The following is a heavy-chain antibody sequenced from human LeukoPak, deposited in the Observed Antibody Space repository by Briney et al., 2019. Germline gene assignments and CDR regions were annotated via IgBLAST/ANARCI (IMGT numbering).Heavy chain of an antibody. J-gene: IGHJ3*02. V-gene: IGHV3-48*03. CDR2: ISSSGSTI. CDR3: ASNYDILTGYDI. CDR1: GFTFSSYE. Sequence: GGSLRLSCAASGFTFSSYEMNWVRQAPGKGLEWVSYISSSGSTIYYADSVKGRFTISRDNSKNTLYLQMNSLRAEDTAVYYCASNYDILTGYDIWGQGTMVTVSS. D-gene: IGHD3-9*01.